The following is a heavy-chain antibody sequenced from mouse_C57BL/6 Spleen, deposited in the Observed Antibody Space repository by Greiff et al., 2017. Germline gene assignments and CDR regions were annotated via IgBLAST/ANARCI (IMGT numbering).Heavy chain of an antibody. D-gene: IGHD1-1*01. J-gene: IGHJ1*03. Sequence: QVQLQQPGAELVKPGASVKMSCKASGYTFTSYWITWVKQRPGQGLEWVGDIYPSSGSTNYNEKFKSKDTLTVDTSSSTAYMQHRSLTSEDSAVYYCAGEGGSSYSWYFDVWGTGTTVTVSS. CDR3: AGEGGSSYSWYFDV. CDR1: GYTFTSYW. CDR2: IYPSSGST. V-gene: IGHV1-55*01.